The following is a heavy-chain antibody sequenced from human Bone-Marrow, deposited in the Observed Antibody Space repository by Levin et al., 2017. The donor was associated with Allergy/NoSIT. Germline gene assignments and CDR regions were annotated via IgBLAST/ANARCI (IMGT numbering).Heavy chain of an antibody. D-gene: IGHD6-19*01. CDR1: GFTFSDYY. CDR3: ARVAKWLPQVYYDYGMDV. Sequence: GGSLRLSCAASGFTFSDYYMSWIRQAPGKGLEWVSYISSSGSTIYYADSVKGRFTISRDNAKNSLYLQMNSLRAEDTAVYYCARVAKWLPQVYYDYGMDVWGQGTTVTVSS. CDR2: ISSSGSTI. V-gene: IGHV3-11*01. J-gene: IGHJ6*02.